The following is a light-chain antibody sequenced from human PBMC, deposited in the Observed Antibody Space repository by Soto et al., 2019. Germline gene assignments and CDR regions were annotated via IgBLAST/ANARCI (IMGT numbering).Light chain of an antibody. CDR2: GAS. J-gene: IGKJ2*01. CDR3: QQYGGSPMYT. V-gene: IGKV3-20*01. CDR1: ESLTSRF. Sequence: EIVLTQFPVTLSLSPGETATLSCRASESLTSRFLAWYQQKTGQAPRLLIYGASTRAAGIPDRFRGSGSGTDFTLSISRLEPEDFGVYYCQQYGGSPMYTFGQGTRLEIK.